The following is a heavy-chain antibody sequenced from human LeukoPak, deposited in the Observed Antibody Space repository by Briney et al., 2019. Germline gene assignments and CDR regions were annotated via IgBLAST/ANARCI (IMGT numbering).Heavy chain of an antibody. CDR2: FYYSGST. J-gene: IGHJ6*03. Sequence: SETLSLTCTVSGDSISSSNYYWGWIRQPPGKGLEWIGSFYYSGSTYYNPSLKSRVTISVDASKNQFSLKLTSVTAADAAVYYCARLPATASYYYYYMDVWGKGTTVTFSS. V-gene: IGHV4-39*07. CDR3: ARLPATASYYYYYMDV. CDR1: GDSISSSNYY.